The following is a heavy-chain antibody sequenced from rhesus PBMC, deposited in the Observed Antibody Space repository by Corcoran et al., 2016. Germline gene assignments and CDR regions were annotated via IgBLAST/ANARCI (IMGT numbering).Heavy chain of an antibody. Sequence: QVQLVQSGAEIKQPGASVKLSCKASGYTFTSYYMHWVRQAPGQGLEWIGLISPYNGNKGDEQNCQGRVTITTDTATSTGYMELSSLRSEDTAVYYCTRGAAAGTHLDYWGQGVLVTVSS. V-gene: IGHV1-1*01. CDR2: ISPYNGNK. CDR3: TRGAAAGTHLDY. CDR1: GYTFTSYY. J-gene: IGHJ4*01. D-gene: IGHD6-31*01.